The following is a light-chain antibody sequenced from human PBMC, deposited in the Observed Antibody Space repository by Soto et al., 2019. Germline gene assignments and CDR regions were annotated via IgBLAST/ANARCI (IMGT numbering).Light chain of an antibody. CDR1: QSLGGN. V-gene: IGKV3-15*01. CDR2: RAS. Sequence: EIVMTQSPATLAVSPGDTATLSCRASQSLGGNLAWYQQKPGQAPRLLIFRASSRATGVPARFSASASGTEFTLTIRGLQSDDFAVYYCQQYNNWPPWTFGPGTKVDIK. CDR3: QQYNNWPPWT. J-gene: IGKJ1*01.